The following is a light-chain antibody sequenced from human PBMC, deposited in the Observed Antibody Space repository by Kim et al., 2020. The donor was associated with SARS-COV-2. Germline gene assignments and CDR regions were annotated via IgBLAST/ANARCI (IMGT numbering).Light chain of an antibody. J-gene: IGLJ3*02. Sequence: GQSITSSCTGTSSDVGSYNLVYWYQHHPGKAPKLLIYEVSKRPSGVSNRFSGSKSGNTASLTISGLQAEDEADYYCCSYAGSSTWVFGGGTQLTVL. CDR3: CSYAGSSTWV. CDR1: SSDVGSYNL. V-gene: IGLV2-23*02. CDR2: EVS.